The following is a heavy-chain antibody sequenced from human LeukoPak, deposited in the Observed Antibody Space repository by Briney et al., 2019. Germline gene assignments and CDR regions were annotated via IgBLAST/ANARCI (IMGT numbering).Heavy chain of an antibody. J-gene: IGHJ6*02. Sequence: SETLSLTCAVYGGSFSGYYWSWIRQPPGKGLEWIGEINHSGSTNYNPSLKSRVTISVDTSKNPFSLKLSSVTAADTAVYYCARGRYSYGFRYYYYYGMDVWGQGTTVTVSS. CDR2: INHSGST. CDR1: GGSFSGYY. V-gene: IGHV4-34*01. CDR3: ARGRYSYGFRYYYYYGMDV. D-gene: IGHD5-18*01.